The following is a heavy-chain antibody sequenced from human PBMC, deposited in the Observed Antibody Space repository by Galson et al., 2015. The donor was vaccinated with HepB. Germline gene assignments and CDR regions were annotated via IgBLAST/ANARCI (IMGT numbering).Heavy chain of an antibody. J-gene: IGHJ4*02. CDR1: GFSFSTYG. D-gene: IGHD5-12*01. V-gene: IGHV3-30*18. CDR3: AKESWVATIEGGLDY. CDR2: IASYGGNE. Sequence: SLRLSCAASGFSFSTYGMHWVRQAPGKGLEWVAVIASYGGNEYYTDPVKGRFTISRDNSRNTLYLQMNSLRAEDTAVYYCAKESWVATIEGGLDYWGQGTLVTVSS.